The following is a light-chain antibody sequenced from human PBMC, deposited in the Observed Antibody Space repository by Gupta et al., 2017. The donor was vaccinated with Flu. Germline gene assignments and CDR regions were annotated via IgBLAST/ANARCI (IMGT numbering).Light chain of an antibody. Sequence: DVVMTQCPLSLPVPLGQPASISCRSSQGLVYSDGNTYLHWFQQRPGQSPRRLISQVSYRDSGVPDRCSGSGSGTDFTLKSSRVEAEDVGIYFCMQGAQWPWAFGQGTTVEIK. CDR2: QVS. CDR3: MQGAQWPWA. V-gene: IGKV2-30*01. J-gene: IGKJ1*01. CDR1: QGLVYSDGNTY.